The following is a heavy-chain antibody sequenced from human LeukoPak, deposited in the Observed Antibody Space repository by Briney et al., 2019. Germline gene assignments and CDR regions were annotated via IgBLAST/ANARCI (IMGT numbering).Heavy chain of an antibody. CDR3: ARGARGAIDY. CDR2: IYHSGST. D-gene: IGHD1-26*01. J-gene: IGHJ4*02. Sequence: SETLSLTCAVSGGSISSGGYSWSWIRQPPGKGLEWIGYIYHSGSTYYNPSLKSRVTISVDRSKNQFSLKLSSVSAADTAVYYCARGARGAIDYWGQGTLVTVSS. CDR1: GGSISSGGYS. V-gene: IGHV4-30-2*01.